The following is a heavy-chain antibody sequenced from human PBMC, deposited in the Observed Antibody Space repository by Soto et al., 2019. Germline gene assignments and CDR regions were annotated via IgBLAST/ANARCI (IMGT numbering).Heavy chain of an antibody. Sequence: QVQLQQWGAGLLKPSETLSLTCAVYGGSFSGYYWSWIRQPPGKGLEWMGEINHSGSTNYNPSLKSRVTISVDPSKNHFSLKLSSVTGADTAVYYCAREVRRDCSSTCCRAYYYYYGMDVWGQGTTVTVSS. V-gene: IGHV4-34*01. CDR3: AREVRRDCSSTCCRAYYYYYGMDV. D-gene: IGHD2-2*01. CDR2: INHSGST. CDR1: GGSFSGYY. J-gene: IGHJ6*02.